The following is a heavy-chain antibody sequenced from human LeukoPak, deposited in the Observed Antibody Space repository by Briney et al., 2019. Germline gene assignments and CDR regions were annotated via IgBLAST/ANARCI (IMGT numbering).Heavy chain of an antibody. V-gene: IGHV1-24*01. D-gene: IGHD4-23*01. Sequence: ASVKVSCKVSGYTLTELSMHWVRQAPGKGLEWMGGFDPEDGETIYAQKLQGRVTITEDTSTDTAYMELSSLRSEDTAVYYCATEPRRWVVPPWFDPWGQGTLVTVSS. J-gene: IGHJ5*02. CDR2: FDPEDGET. CDR1: GYTLTELS. CDR3: ATEPRRWVVPPWFDP.